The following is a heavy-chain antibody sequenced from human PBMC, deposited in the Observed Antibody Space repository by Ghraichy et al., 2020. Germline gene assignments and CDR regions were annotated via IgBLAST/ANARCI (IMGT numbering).Heavy chain of an antibody. CDR2: IRSRADGGIT. D-gene: IGHD4-17*01. CDR3: TRALHGDYVYYFDY. J-gene: IGHJ4*02. V-gene: IGHV3-49*04. Sequence: SLKVSCTASGFTFGDYAMSWVRQAPGKGLEWVGWIRSRADGGITEYAAPVKGRFTISRDDSTSIAYLQMNSLKTEGTAVYYCTRALHGDYVYYFDYWGQGALVPVSP. CDR1: GFTFGDYA.